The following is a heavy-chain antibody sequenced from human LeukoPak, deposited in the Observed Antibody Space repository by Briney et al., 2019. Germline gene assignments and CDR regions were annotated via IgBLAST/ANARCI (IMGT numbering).Heavy chain of an antibody. CDR3: ARGGNALDY. D-gene: IGHD4-23*01. J-gene: IGHJ4*02. Sequence: SETLSLTCTVSGVSISTYYWSWIRQPPGKGLDWIGSFYYTGSTNYNPSLRSRVTISLDTSKNQISLRLSSVTAADTAVYYCARGGNALDYWGQGTLVTVSS. CDR1: GVSISTYY. V-gene: IGHV4-59*01. CDR2: FYYTGST.